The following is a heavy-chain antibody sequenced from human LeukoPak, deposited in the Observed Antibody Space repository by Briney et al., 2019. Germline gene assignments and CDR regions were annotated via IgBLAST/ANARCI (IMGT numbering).Heavy chain of an antibody. Sequence: PGGSLRLSCAASGFTFSSYWMSWVRQAPGKGLEWVANIKQDGSEKYYVDSVKGRFTISRDNAKNSLYLQMNSLRAEDTAVYYCAKGLWFGEGKLIDYWGQGTLVTVSS. CDR3: AKGLWFGEGKLIDY. V-gene: IGHV3-7*01. J-gene: IGHJ4*02. D-gene: IGHD3-10*01. CDR2: IKQDGSEK. CDR1: GFTFSSYW.